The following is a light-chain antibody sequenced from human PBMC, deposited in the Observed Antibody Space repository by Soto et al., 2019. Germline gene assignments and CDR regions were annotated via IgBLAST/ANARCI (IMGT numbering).Light chain of an antibody. J-gene: IGKJ5*01. CDR3: QQYTNAHGIT. CDR2: AAS. CDR1: QGVGNKY. V-gene: IGKV3-20*01. Sequence: EIALTQSPGTLSLSPGERATLSCRASQGVGNKYLAWYQQRPGQAPSLLIYAASSRATGVPDRLSGSGSGTDFSLIISRLVPEDFAVYYCQQYTNAHGITFGQGTRLEIK.